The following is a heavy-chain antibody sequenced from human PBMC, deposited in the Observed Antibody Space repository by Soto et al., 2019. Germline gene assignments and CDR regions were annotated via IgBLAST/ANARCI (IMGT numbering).Heavy chain of an antibody. CDR3: ARDLLRASAYYYYGMDV. Sequence: GGSLRLSCAASGFTFSSYAMHWVRQAPGKGLEWVAVISYDGSNKYYADSVKGRFTISRDNSKNTLYLQMNSLRAEDTAVYYCARDLLRASAYYYYGMDVWGQGTTVTVS. CDR2: ISYDGSNK. CDR1: GFTFSSYA. J-gene: IGHJ6*02. V-gene: IGHV3-30-3*01.